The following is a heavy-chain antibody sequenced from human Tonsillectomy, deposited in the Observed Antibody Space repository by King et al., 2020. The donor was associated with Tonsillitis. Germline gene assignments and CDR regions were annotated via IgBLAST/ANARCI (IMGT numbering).Heavy chain of an antibody. J-gene: IGHJ4*02. Sequence: GQLVQSGGGLVKPGGSLRLSCAASGFSFQNAWMTWVRQAPGKGLEWVGRIKSKSDGGTADYVPPVKGRFTISRDDSKNTLYLQMSSVNTDDTAVYFCTTVGDNWGSVGHEFWGQGTWVTVSS. V-gene: IGHV3-15*01. CDR2: IKSKSDGGTA. D-gene: IGHD7-27*01. CDR3: TTVGDNWGSVGHEF. CDR1: GFSFQNAW.